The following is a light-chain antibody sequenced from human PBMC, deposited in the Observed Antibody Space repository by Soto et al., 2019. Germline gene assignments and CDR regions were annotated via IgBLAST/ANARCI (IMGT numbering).Light chain of an antibody. CDR2: DVR. CDR3: SSYTSSSTLDV. V-gene: IGLV2-14*01. J-gene: IGLJ1*01. Sequence: QSVLTQPASVSGSPGQSITISCPRTTRDFGGYNYVSWYQQHPGKAPKLMIYDVRNRPSGVSNRFSGSKSGNTASLTISGLQAEDEADYYCSSYTSSSTLDVFGTGTKVTVL. CDR1: TRDFGGYNY.